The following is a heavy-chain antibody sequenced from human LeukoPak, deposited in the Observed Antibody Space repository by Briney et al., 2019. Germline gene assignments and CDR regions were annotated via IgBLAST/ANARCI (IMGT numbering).Heavy chain of an antibody. V-gene: IGHV1-18*01. D-gene: IGHD3-3*01. J-gene: IGHJ4*02. Sequence: GASVKVSCKASGYTFTSYGISWVRQAPGQGLEWMGWISAYNGNTNYAQKLQGRVTMTTDTSTSTAYMELRRLRSDDTAVYYCARLYYDFWSGYYTGSYYFDYWGQGTLVTVSS. CDR3: ARLYYDFWSGYYTGSYYFDY. CDR1: GYTFTSYG. CDR2: ISAYNGNT.